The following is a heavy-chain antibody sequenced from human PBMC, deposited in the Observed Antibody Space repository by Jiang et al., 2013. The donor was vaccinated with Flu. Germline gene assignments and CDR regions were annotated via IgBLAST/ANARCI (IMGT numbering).Heavy chain of an antibody. D-gene: IGHD3-9*01. CDR1: GDSISSGYY. CDR2: IYHSGST. V-gene: IGHV4-38-2*01. J-gene: IGHJ4*02. CDR3: ARGGTYYDILTGYYPYYFDY. Sequence: GPGLVKPSGPLSLTCAVSGDSISSGYYWGWIRQPPGKGLEWIGSIYHSGSTYYNPSLKSRVTISVDTSKNQFSLKLSSVTAADTAVYYCARGGTYYDILTGYYPYYFDYWGQGTLVTVSS.